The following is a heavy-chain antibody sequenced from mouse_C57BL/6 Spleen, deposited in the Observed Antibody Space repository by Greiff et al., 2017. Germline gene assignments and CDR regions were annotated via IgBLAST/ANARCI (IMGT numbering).Heavy chain of an antibody. J-gene: IGHJ3*01. D-gene: IGHD2-5*01. V-gene: IGHV1-15*01. CDR3: TRAYYSNYPFAY. CDR2: IDPETGGT. CDR1: GYTFTDYE. Sequence: VQLQQSGAELVRPGASVTLSCKASGYTFTDYEMHWVKQTPVHGLEWIGAIDPETGGTAYNQTFKGKAILTADKSSSTAYMELRSLTSEDSAVYYCTRAYYSNYPFAYWGQGTLVTVSA.